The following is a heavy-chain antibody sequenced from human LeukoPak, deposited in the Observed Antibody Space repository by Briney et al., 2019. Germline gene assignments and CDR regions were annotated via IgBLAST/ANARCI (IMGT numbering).Heavy chain of an antibody. CDR3: ARARYCSGGSSATFDY. V-gene: IGHV1-2*04. Sequence: GASVKVSCKASGYTFTGYYMHWVRQAPGQGLEWMGWINPNSGGTNYAQKFQGWVTMTRDTSISTAYMELSRLRSDDTAVYYCARARYCSGGSSATFDYWGQGTLVTVSS. J-gene: IGHJ4*02. D-gene: IGHD2-15*01. CDR1: GYTFTGYY. CDR2: INPNSGGT.